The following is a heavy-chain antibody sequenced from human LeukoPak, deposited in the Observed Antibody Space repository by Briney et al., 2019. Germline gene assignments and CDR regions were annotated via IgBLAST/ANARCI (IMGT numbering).Heavy chain of an antibody. V-gene: IGHV4-59*01. D-gene: IGHD5/OR15-5a*01. CDR3: ARVTVYTIEEYFDY. CDR2: IYYSGGT. CDR1: GGSISSYY. Sequence: PSETLSLTCTVSGGSISSYYWSWIRQPPGKGLEWIGDIYYSGGTNYNPSLKSRVTISVKTSKNQFSLKLRSVTAADTAVYYCARVTVYTIEEYFDYRGQGNLGTVSS. J-gene: IGHJ4*02.